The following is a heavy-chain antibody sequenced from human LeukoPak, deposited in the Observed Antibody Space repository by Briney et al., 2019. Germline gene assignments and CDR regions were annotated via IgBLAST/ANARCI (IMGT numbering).Heavy chain of an antibody. CDR2: INPNSGGT. V-gene: IGHV1-2*02. D-gene: IGHD5-18*01. Sequence: ASVKVSCKASGYTFTGYYMHWVRQAPGQGLEWMGWINPNSGGTNYAQKFQGRVTMTRDTSISTAYMELRRLRFDDTAVYYCARGHRYGFLSGDHYYYYMDVWGKGTSVTISS. CDR1: GYTFTGYY. CDR3: ARGHRYGFLSGDHYYYYMDV. J-gene: IGHJ6*03.